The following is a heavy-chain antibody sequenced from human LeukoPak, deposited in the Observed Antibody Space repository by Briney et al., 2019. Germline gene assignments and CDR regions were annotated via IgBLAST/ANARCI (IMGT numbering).Heavy chain of an antibody. V-gene: IGHV3-48*03. Sequence: PGGSLRLSCVASGFTFSSYEMNWVRQTPGKGLEWVSYISSSGRTAYYADSVRGRFTISRDNAKNSLYLQMNSLRAEDTAVYYCASEYSSWPGYWGQGTLVTVSS. CDR2: ISSSGRTA. J-gene: IGHJ4*02. CDR1: GFTFSSYE. D-gene: IGHD6-6*01. CDR3: ASEYSSWPGY.